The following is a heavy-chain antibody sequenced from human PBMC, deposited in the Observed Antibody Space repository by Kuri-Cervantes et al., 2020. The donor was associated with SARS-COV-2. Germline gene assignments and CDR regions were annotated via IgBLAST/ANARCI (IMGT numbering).Heavy chain of an antibody. J-gene: IGHJ4*02. D-gene: IGHD3-3*01. Sequence: SETLSLTCAVYGGSFSGYYWSWIRQPPGKGLEWLGEIDHSGSTTYKPPLKSRVTMSVDTSKNQFSLKLSSVTAADTAVYYCARGGRAYYDFWSGYYKEHYYFDYWGQGTLVTVSS. CDR2: IDHSGST. V-gene: IGHV4-34*01. CDR3: ARGGRAYYDFWSGYYKEHYYFDY. CDR1: GGSFSGYY.